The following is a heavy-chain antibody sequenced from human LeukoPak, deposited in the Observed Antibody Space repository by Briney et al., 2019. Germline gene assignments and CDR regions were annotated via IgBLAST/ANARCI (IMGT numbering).Heavy chain of an antibody. CDR2: IKQDGSEK. J-gene: IGHJ4*02. V-gene: IGHV3-7*01. CDR3: AREGIAAAVDY. CDR1: GFTFSAYW. D-gene: IGHD6-13*01. Sequence: GGSLRLSCSASGFTFSAYWMSWVGQAPGKGLEGVANIKQDGSEKYYVNSVKGRFSISRDNARKSLSLQMNSLRAEDTAVYYCAREGIAAAVDYWGQGTLVTVSS.